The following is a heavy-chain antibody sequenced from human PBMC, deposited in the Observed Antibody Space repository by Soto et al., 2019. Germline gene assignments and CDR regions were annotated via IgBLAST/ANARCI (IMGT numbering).Heavy chain of an antibody. Sequence: GGSLRLSCAASGFPFSNYAMNWVRPAPGKGLEWVSSISSSGDDTYYPDSVKGRFTISRDNSRNTLYLQMNSLRAEDTAIYFCAKNGYEYSTSSPWFDPWGQGTLVTVSS. J-gene: IGHJ5*02. CDR1: GFPFSNYA. V-gene: IGHV3-23*01. CDR3: AKNGYEYSTSSPWFDP. D-gene: IGHD6-6*01. CDR2: ISSSGDDT.